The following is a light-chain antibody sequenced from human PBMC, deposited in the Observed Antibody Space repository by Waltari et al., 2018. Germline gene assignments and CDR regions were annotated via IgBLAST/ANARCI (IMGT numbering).Light chain of an antibody. Sequence: DIQMTQSPSSLSASVGDRVTITCRASQTINTYLNWYQQKPGNAPKLLIYAASNLHSGVPSRFSGSGSGTAFTLTISRLQPEDFATYYCQQNYSNIIAFGQGTRLDFK. V-gene: IGKV1-39*01. CDR2: AAS. CDR1: QTINTY. CDR3: QQNYSNIIA. J-gene: IGKJ5*01.